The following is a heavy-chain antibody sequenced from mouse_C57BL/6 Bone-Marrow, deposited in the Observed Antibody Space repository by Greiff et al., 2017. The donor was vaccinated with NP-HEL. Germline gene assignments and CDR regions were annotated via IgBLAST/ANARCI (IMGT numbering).Heavy chain of an antibody. V-gene: IGHV5-4*01. CDR1: GFTFSSYA. CDR2: ISDGGSYT. D-gene: IGHD1-1*01. CDR3: ARDGSSWDY. Sequence: EVMLVESGGGLVKPGGSLKLSCAASGFTFSSYAMSWVRQTPEKRLEWVATISDGGSYTYYPDNVKGRFTISRDNAKNNLYLQMSHLKSEDTAMYYCARDGSSWDYWGQGTTLTVSS. J-gene: IGHJ2*01.